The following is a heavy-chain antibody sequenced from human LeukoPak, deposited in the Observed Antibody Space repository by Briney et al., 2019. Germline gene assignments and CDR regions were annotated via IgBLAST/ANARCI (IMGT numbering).Heavy chain of an antibody. CDR3: TRDPNGGAGWFDP. D-gene: IGHD4-23*01. V-gene: IGHV4-31*03. J-gene: IGHJ5*02. Sequence: PSQTLSLTCTVSGGSISSGGYYWSWIRQHPGKGLEWIGYIYYSGSTYYNPSLKSRVTISVDTSKNQFSLKLSSVTAADTAVYYCTRDPNGGAGWFDPWGQGTLVTVSS. CDR2: IYYSGST. CDR1: GGSISSGGYY.